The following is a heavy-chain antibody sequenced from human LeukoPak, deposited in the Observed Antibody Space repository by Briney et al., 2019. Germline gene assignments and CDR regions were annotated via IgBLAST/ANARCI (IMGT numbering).Heavy chain of an antibody. D-gene: IGHD3-10*01. J-gene: IGHJ4*02. V-gene: IGHV3-23*01. CDR1: GFTFSSYA. Sequence: GGSLRLSCAASGFTFSSYAMSWVRQAPGKVLEWVSAISSSGGSTYYADSVKGRFTISRDNSKNTLYLQMNSLRAEDTAVYYCAKDLLLWFGEPRGFDYWGQGTLVTVSS. CDR2: ISSSGGST. CDR3: AKDLLLWFGEPRGFDY.